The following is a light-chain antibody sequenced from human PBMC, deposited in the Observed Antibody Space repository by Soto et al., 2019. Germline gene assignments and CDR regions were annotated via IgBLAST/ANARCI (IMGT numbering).Light chain of an antibody. J-gene: IGKJ3*01. CDR3: QKYSSVPL. V-gene: IGKV1-27*01. CDR1: QGISNY. Sequence: DIQMTQSPSSLSASVGDRVTITCRASQGISNYIAWYQQKPGKAPKLLIYAASTLQSGFLSRFSGSGSGTDFTLTINSLQPEAVATYSCQKYSSVPLFGPGTKVDIK. CDR2: AAS.